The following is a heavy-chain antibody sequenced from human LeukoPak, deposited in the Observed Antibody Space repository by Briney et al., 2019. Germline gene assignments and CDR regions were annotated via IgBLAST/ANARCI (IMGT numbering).Heavy chain of an antibody. CDR2: INPNSGAT. CDR1: GYTFTGYY. D-gene: IGHD2-2*01. Sequence: ASVKVSCKASGYTFTGYYMHWVRQAPGQGLEWMGWINPNSGATTYAQKFQGRVTMTRDTSITTAYMELSRLRSDDTAIYYCAKETAWCSSTTCYNWFDPWGQGTLVTVSS. CDR3: AKETAWCSSTTCYNWFDP. J-gene: IGHJ5*02. V-gene: IGHV1-2*02.